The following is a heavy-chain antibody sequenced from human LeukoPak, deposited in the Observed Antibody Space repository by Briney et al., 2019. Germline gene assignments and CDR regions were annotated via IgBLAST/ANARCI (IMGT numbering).Heavy chain of an antibody. CDR3: ARANIMITFGGVLPGGY. V-gene: IGHV1-18*01. Sequence: ASVKVSCKASGYTFTSYGISWVRQAPGQGLEWMGWISAYNGNTNYAQKLQGRVTMTTDTSTSTAYMELRSLRSDDTAVYYCARANIMITFGGVLPGGYWGQGTLVTVSS. D-gene: IGHD3-16*01. CDR1: GYTFTSYG. J-gene: IGHJ4*02. CDR2: ISAYNGNT.